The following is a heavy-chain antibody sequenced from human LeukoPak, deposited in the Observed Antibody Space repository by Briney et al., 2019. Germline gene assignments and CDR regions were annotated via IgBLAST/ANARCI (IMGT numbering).Heavy chain of an antibody. J-gene: IGHJ6*02. Sequence: ASVKVSCKASGYTFTSYDINWVRQATGQGLEWMGWMNPNSGNIGYAQKFQGRVTMTRNTSISTAYMELSSLRSEDTAVYYCARGYGDFLSYYYYGMDVWGQGTTVTVSS. CDR2: MNPNSGNI. D-gene: IGHD4-17*01. CDR1: GYTFTSYD. V-gene: IGHV1-8*01. CDR3: ARGYGDFLSYYYYGMDV.